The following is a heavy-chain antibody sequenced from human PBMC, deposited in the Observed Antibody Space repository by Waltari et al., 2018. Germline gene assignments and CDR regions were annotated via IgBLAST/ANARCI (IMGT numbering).Heavy chain of an antibody. J-gene: IGHJ4*02. CDR1: GFTFSSYS. V-gene: IGHV3-21*03. CDR2: ISSSSSYI. CDR3: AGDDSGFGELGVDY. D-gene: IGHD3-10*01. Sequence: EVQLVESGGGLVKPGGSLRLSCAASGFTFSSYSMNWVRQAPGKGLEWVSSISSSSSYIYYADSVKGRFTISRDNAKNSLYLQMNSLRAEDTAVYYCAGDDSGFGELGVDYWGQGTLVTVSS.